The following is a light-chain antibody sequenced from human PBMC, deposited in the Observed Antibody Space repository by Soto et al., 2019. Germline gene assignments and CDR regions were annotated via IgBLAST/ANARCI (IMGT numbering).Light chain of an antibody. CDR3: LQDYDFPYT. J-gene: IGKJ2*01. Sequence: AIQMTQSPPSLSASVGDIVIITCRASQDIRVDVGWLQQRPGHAPNLLISAASTLHTGVPSTFTGSGSGTDFTLTINDLQPEDVATYFCLQDYDFPYTFGQGTKV. CDR1: QDIRVD. CDR2: AAS. V-gene: IGKV1-6*01.